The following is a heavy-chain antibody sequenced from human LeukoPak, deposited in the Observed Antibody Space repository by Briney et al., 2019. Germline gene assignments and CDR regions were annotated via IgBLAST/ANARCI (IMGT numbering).Heavy chain of an antibody. Sequence: GSLRLSCAASGFTFSSYGMHWVRQAPGKGLEWVAFIRYDGSNKYYADSVKGRFTISRDNSKNTLYLQMNSLRAEDTAVYYCARDPTYYLRYGYFDSWGQGTLVTVSS. CDR3: ARDPTYYLRYGYFDS. D-gene: IGHD1-26*01. J-gene: IGHJ4*02. V-gene: IGHV3-30*02. CDR1: GFTFSSYG. CDR2: IRYDGSNK.